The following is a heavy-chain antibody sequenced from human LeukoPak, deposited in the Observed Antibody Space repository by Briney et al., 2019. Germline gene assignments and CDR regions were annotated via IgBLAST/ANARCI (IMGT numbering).Heavy chain of an antibody. CDR3: ARGGRSSWNDY. J-gene: IGHJ4*02. Sequence: GGSLRLSCAASGFTFSSYEMNWVRQAPGKGLEWVSYISSSGSTIYYADSVKGRFTISRDNAKNSLYLQMNSLRAEDTAVYYCARGGRSSWNDYWGQGTLVTVSS. CDR1: GFTFSSYE. D-gene: IGHD6-13*01. V-gene: IGHV3-48*03. CDR2: ISSSGSTI.